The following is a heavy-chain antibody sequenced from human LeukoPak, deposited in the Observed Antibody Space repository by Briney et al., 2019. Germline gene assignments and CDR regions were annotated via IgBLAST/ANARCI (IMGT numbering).Heavy chain of an antibody. D-gene: IGHD5-12*01. V-gene: IGHV3-30*04. CDR3: ARDVGGYAFDY. CDR2: MSYDGSHK. J-gene: IGHJ4*02. CDR1: GFSFSSYT. Sequence: GRSLRLSCVASGFSFSSYTMHWVRQAPGKGLEWVAVMSYDGSHKYHADSVKGRFTISRDNSKNTVYLQVNSLRVEDTAIYYCARDVGGYAFDYWGQGTLVTVSS.